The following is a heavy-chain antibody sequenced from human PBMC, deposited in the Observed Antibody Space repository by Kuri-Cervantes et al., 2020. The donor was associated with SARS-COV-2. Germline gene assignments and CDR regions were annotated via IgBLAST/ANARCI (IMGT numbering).Heavy chain of an antibody. J-gene: IGHJ6*02. Sequence: ASVKVSCKASGYTFTSYAMHWVRQAPGQRLEWMGWINAGNGNTKYSQKFQGRVTITRDTSASTAYMELSSLRSEDTAVYYCASEGLDIVATDDPYCYYGMDVWGQGTTVTVSS. CDR2: INAGNGNT. CDR3: ASEGLDIVATDDPYCYYGMDV. V-gene: IGHV1-3*01. CDR1: GYTFTSYA. D-gene: IGHD5-12*01.